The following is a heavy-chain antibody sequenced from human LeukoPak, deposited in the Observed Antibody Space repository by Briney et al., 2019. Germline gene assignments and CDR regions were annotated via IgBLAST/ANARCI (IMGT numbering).Heavy chain of an antibody. J-gene: IGHJ4*02. CDR2: ISGSGDST. CDR3: AKTRPLDSSSWSHGDY. D-gene: IGHD6-13*01. Sequence: GGSLRLSCAASGFTFSSYAMSWVRQAPGKGLEWVSAISGSGDSTYYGGSVKGRFTISRDNSKNTLYLQMNSLRAEDTAVYYCAKTRPLDSSSWSHGDYWGQGTLVTVSS. V-gene: IGHV3-23*01. CDR1: GFTFSSYA.